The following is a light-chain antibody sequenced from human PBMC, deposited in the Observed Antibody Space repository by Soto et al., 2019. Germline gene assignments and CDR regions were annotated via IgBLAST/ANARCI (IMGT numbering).Light chain of an antibody. V-gene: IGLV2-14*01. CDR3: QSYDSSLSGPRA. CDR2: DVS. Sequence: QSVLTQPASVSGSPGQSITISCTGTSSDIGTYSYVSWFQQHPGKAPKLMIYDVSNRPSGVSDRFSGSKSGNTASLTISGLQAEDEADYYCQSYDSSLSGPRALGTGTKVTVL. CDR1: SSDIGTYSY. J-gene: IGLJ1*01.